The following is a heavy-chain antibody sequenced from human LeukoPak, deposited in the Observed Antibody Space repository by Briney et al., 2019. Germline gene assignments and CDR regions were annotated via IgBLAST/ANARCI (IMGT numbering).Heavy chain of an antibody. V-gene: IGHV3-23*01. D-gene: IGHD3-22*01. J-gene: IGHJ4*02. Sequence: GGSLRLSCAASGFTFSSYAMSWVRQAPGKGLEWVSAISGSGGSTYYADSVKGRFTISRDNSKNTLYLQMNSLRAEDTAVYYCARDFPSGYYDSSGYNGPHFDYWGQGTLVTVPS. CDR3: ARDFPSGYYDSSGYNGPHFDY. CDR2: ISGSGGST. CDR1: GFTFSSYA.